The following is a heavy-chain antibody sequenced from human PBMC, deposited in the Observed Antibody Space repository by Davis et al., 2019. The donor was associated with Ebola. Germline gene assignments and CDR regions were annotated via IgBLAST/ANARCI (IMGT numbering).Heavy chain of an antibody. CDR3: ARDGNSGYDDVWFDP. D-gene: IGHD5-12*01. V-gene: IGHV1-69*13. CDR2: IIPIFGTA. Sequence: SVKVSCKASGGTFSSYAITWVRQAPGQGLEWMGGIIPIFGTANYAQKFQGRVTITADESTSTAYMELSSLRSEDTAVYYCARDGNSGYDDVWFDPWGQGTLVTVSS. J-gene: IGHJ5*02. CDR1: GGTFSSYA.